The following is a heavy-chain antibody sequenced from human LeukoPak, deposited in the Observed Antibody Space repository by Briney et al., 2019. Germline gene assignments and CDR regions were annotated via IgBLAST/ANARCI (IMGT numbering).Heavy chain of an antibody. CDR1: GFTFSSYG. Sequence: GGSLRLSCAASGFTFSSYGMHWVRQAPGKGLEWVAFIRYDGSNKYYADSVKGRFTISGDNSKNTLYLQMNSLRAEDTAVYYCAKDIAAAATGYYYYYGMDVWGQGTTVTVSS. D-gene: IGHD6-13*01. CDR2: IRYDGSNK. CDR3: AKDIAAAATGYYYYYGMDV. J-gene: IGHJ6*02. V-gene: IGHV3-30*02.